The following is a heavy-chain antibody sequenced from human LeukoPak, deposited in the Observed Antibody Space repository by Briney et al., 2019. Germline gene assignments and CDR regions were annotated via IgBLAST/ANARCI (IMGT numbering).Heavy chain of an antibody. J-gene: IGHJ4*02. D-gene: IGHD2-2*01. CDR3: ARDYCSSTSCLLDY. CDR1: GFIFSNYW. Sequence: GGSLRLSCAGSGFIFSNYWMHWVRQAPGKGLVWVSRIKTDGSTTYYADSVKGRFTVSRDNSKNTLYLQMGSLRAEDMAVYYCARDYCSSTSCLLDYWGQGTLVTVSS. CDR2: IKTDGSTT. V-gene: IGHV3-74*01.